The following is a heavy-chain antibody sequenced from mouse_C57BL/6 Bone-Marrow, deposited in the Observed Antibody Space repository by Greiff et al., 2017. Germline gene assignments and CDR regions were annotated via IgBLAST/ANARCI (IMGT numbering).Heavy chain of an antibody. CDR3: NYGSSFYWYFEV. D-gene: IGHD1-1*01. Sequence: VQLQQSGPELVKPGASVKISCKASGYAFSSSWMNWVKQRPGKGLEWIGRIYPGDGDTNYNGKFKGKATLTADKSSSTAYMQLSSLTSEDSAVYFCNYGSSFYWYFEVWGTGTTVTVSS. CDR2: IYPGDGDT. CDR1: GYAFSSSW. J-gene: IGHJ1*03. V-gene: IGHV1-82*01.